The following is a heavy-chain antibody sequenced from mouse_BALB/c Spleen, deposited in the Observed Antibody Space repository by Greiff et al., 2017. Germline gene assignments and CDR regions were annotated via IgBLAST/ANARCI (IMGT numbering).Heavy chain of an antibody. CDR1: GFSLTSYG. D-gene: IGHD1-1*01. CDR2: IWAGGST. Sequence: VQLQESGPGLVAPSQSLSITCTVSGFSLTSYGVHWVRQPPGKGLEWLGVIWAGGSTNYNSALMSRLSISKDNSKSQVFLKMNSLQTDDTAMYYCARENYYGSSLRAWFAYWGQGTVVTVSA. J-gene: IGHJ3*01. V-gene: IGHV2-9*02. CDR3: ARENYYGSSLRAWFAY.